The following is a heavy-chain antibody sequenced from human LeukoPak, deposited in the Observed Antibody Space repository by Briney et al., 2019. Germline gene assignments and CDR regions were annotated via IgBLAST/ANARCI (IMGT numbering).Heavy chain of an antibody. J-gene: IGHJ5*02. CDR3: AKRRDSSGWYGVFEWFDP. V-gene: IGHV1-46*01. Sequence: ASVKVSCKTSGYTFTNYYIHWVRQAPGQGLEWVGMINPSGGNPSSAQKFQGRLSMTRDTSTSTVYLALSSLRAEDTAVYYCAKRRDSSGWYGVFEWFDPWGQGTLVTVSS. D-gene: IGHD6-19*01. CDR1: GYTFTNYY. CDR2: INPSGGNP.